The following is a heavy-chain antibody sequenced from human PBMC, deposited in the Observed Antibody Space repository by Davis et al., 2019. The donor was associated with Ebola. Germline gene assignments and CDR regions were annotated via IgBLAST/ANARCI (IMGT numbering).Heavy chain of an antibody. CDR3: ARASFGYNSGWYADY. V-gene: IGHV1-3*01. D-gene: IGHD6-19*01. CDR2: VHGVNRNT. Sequence: ASVKVSCKASGFILTNYAIHWVRQAPGQRLAWMGWVHGVNRNTKYSQRFQGRVTITTDTSAGTVYLVLTSLRSDDTAVFYCARASFGYNSGWYADYWGPGSLVTVSS. CDR1: GFILTNYA. J-gene: IGHJ4*02.